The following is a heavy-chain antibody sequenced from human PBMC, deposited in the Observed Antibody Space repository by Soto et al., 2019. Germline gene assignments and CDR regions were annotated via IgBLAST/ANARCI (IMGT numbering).Heavy chain of an antibody. CDR3: AKGTTAVYCFDF. Sequence: DVQLLESGGGLVQPGGSLRLSCAASGFTFSSYAMSWVRQAPGKGLEWVSAISATGGSAFYADSVKGRFTISRDNSKNRVVLQIDSLVTEDTAVYYCAKGTTAVYCFDFWGQGTLVTVSS. J-gene: IGHJ4*02. CDR2: ISATGGSA. D-gene: IGHD2-15*01. V-gene: IGHV3-23*01. CDR1: GFTFSSYA.